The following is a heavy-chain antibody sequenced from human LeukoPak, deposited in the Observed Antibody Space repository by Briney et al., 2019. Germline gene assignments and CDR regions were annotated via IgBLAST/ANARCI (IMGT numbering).Heavy chain of an antibody. CDR3: ARDSSSSWYSVWGWLDP. J-gene: IGHJ5*02. V-gene: IGHV3-7*01. D-gene: IGHD6-13*01. Sequence: GGSLRLSCAASGFTFSSYWMSWVRQAPGKWLEWVANIKQDGSEKYYVDSVKVRFTISRDNAKNSLYLKMNSLRAEDTAVYYCARDSSSSWYSVWGWLDPWGQGTLVTVSS. CDR1: GFTFSSYW. CDR2: IKQDGSEK.